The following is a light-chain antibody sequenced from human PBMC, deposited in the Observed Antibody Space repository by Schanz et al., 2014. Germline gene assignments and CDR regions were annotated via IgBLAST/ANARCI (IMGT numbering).Light chain of an antibody. CDR2: EVS. CDR3: CSYAGSSRV. Sequence: QSVLTQPPSVSGAPGQRVTISCTGTNSDVGGYNYVYWYQQHPGKAPKLMIYEVSKRPSGVPDRFSGSKSGNTASLTVSGLQAEDEADYYCCSYAGSSRVFGGGTKLTVL. CDR1: NSDVGGYNY. J-gene: IGLJ3*02. V-gene: IGLV2-8*01.